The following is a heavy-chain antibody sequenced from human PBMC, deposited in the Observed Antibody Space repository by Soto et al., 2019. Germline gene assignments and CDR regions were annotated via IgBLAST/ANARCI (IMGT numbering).Heavy chain of an antibody. J-gene: IGHJ1*01. Sequence: QVQLVQSGTEVKKPGASVKVSCKASGYTFTNYGITWVRQAPGQGPELMGWISGYNGKTNYAQKVQGRVTMTTDTSTSTAYXXLRSLRSDDTAVYYXXXGXXXWSAEYYQHWGQGTLVIVSS. CDR1: GYTFTNYG. CDR2: ISGYNGKT. CDR3: XXGXXXWSAEYYQH. V-gene: IGHV1-18*01. D-gene: IGHD6-13*01.